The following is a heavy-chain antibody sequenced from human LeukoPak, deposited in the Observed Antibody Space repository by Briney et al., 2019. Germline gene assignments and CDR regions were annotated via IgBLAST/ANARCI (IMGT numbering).Heavy chain of an antibody. V-gene: IGHV3-33*01. CDR1: GFTFRNYG. CDR2: IQTDGSPK. Sequence: GTSLRLSCAASGFTFRNYGMHWVRQAPGKGMEWVVVIQTDGSPKSYADSMRGRFTISRDNSKNTMWLQMSSLRAEDTAVYYCATENSGAYFGSFGYWGQGTLVTVSS. CDR3: ATENSGAYFGSFGY. J-gene: IGHJ4*02. D-gene: IGHD1-26*01.